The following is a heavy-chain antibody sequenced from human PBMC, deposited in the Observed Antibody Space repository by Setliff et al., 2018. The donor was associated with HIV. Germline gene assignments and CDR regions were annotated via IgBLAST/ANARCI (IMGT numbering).Heavy chain of an antibody. CDR2: IYYSGST. Sequence: SETLSLTCTVSGGSISSSSYYWGWIRQPPGKGLEWIGSIYYSGSTYHNPSLKSRVTISVDTSKNQFSLKLSSVTAADTAVYYCARLYYLVGNWFDPWGQGTLVTVSS. J-gene: IGHJ5*02. D-gene: IGHD2-2*01. CDR3: ARLYYLVGNWFDP. V-gene: IGHV4-39*01. CDR1: GGSISSSSYY.